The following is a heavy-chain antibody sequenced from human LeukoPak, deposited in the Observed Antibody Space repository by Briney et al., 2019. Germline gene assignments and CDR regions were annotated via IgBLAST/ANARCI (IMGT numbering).Heavy chain of an antibody. D-gene: IGHD3-10*01. Sequence: PSETLSLTCSVSGVSISSYYGSWIRQSPGKGLEWMGYISYSGGTNYNPSLKSRVTISLDTSKNQFSLQLSSVTAADTAVYYCVRGERLGGDYWGHGTLVTVSS. CDR2: ISYSGGT. J-gene: IGHJ4*01. CDR3: VRGERLGGDY. V-gene: IGHV4-59*01. CDR1: GVSISSYY.